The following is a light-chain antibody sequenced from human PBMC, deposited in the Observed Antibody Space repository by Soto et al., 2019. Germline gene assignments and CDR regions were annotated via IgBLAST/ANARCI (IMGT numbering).Light chain of an antibody. CDR2: DAS. Sequence: EIVLTQSPATLSLSPGERATLSCRASQSVSSYLAWYQQKPGQAPRLLIYDASNMATGIPARFSGSGSGTDFTLTISSLEPEDFGVYYCQQSSNWPLTFGGGTKVEIK. J-gene: IGKJ4*01. V-gene: IGKV3-11*01. CDR1: QSVSSY. CDR3: QQSSNWPLT.